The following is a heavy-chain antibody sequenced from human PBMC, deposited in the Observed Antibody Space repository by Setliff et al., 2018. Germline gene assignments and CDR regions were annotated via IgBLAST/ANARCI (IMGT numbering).Heavy chain of an antibody. Sequence: PSETLSLTCTVSGGSISNYYWSWIRQPPGKGLEWIGYIYYSGSTNYNPSLKSRVTISVDTSKNQFSLKLSSVTAADTAVYYCARDCFSASSPNWFDPWGQGTLVTVSS. V-gene: IGHV4-59*12. CDR2: IYYSGST. D-gene: IGHD2-21*01. CDR1: GGSISNYY. J-gene: IGHJ5*02. CDR3: ARDCFSASSPNWFDP.